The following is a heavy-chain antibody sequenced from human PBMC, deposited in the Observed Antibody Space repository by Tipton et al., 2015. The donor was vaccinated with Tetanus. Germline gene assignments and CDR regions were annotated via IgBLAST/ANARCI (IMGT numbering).Heavy chain of an antibody. CDR3: TREERGYCTKGAGDWVYGMGV. CDR1: GFTFDDYA. Sequence: SLRLSCTASGFTFDDYAMSWFRQAPGKGLEWVGFIRSKAYGGTTEYAASVKGRFTISRDDSKSIAYLQMNSLTTEDTAVYYCTREERGYCTKGAGDWVYGMGVGGQGPTVTGSS. D-gene: IGHD2-8*01. CDR2: IRSKAYGGTT. V-gene: IGHV3-49*03. J-gene: IGHJ6*02.